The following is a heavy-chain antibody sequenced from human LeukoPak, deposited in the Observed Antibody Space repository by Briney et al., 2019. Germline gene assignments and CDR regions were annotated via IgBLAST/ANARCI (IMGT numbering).Heavy chain of an antibody. D-gene: IGHD3-10*01. J-gene: IGHJ4*02. CDR1: GFTFSSYA. CDR3: AKHGSGSYLHYSDY. V-gene: IGHV3-23*01. Sequence: GGSLRLSCAASGFTFSSYAMSWVRQAPGKGLEWVSGVSGSGVFTYYADSVKGRFTISRDNSKNTLYLQMNSLRAEDTAVYYCAKHGSGSYLHYSDYWGQGTLVTVSS. CDR2: VSGSGVFT.